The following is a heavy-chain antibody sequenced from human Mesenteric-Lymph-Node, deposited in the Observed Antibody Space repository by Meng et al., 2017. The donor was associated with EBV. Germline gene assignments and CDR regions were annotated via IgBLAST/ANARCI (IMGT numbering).Heavy chain of an antibody. CDR3: ARDPTDSSGYYGY. J-gene: IGHJ4*02. Sequence: EVQLVESGGGLVKPGGSLRLSCAASGFTFSSYSMNWVRQAPGKWLEWVSSISSSSSYIYYADSVKGRFTISRDNAKNSLYLQMNSLRAEDTAVYYCARDPTDSSGYYGYWGQGTLVTVSS. CDR1: GFTFSSYS. CDR2: ISSSSSYI. V-gene: IGHV3-21*01. D-gene: IGHD3-22*01.